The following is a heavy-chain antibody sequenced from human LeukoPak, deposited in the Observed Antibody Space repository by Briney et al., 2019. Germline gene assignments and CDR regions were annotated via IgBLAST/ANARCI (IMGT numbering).Heavy chain of an antibody. CDR1: GGSFSGYY. CDR2: INHSGST. D-gene: IGHD2-2*01. CDR3: ARGPRTARYCSSTSCSHRAPFDP. Sequence: SETLSLTCAVYGGSFSGYYWSWIRQPPGKGLEWIGEINHSGSTNYNPSLKSRVTISVDTSKNQFSLKLSFVTAADTAVYYCARGPRTARYCSSTSCSHRAPFDPWGQGTLVTVSS. J-gene: IGHJ5*02. V-gene: IGHV4-34*01.